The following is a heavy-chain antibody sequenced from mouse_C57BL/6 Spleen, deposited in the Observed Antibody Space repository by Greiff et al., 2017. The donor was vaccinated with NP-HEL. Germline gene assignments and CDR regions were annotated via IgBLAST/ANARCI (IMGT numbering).Heavy chain of an antibody. CDR3: ARGGGLDAMDY. D-gene: IGHD3-3*01. CDR1: GYTFTSYW. V-gene: IGHV1-50*01. Sequence: QVQLKQPGAELVKPGASVKLSCKASGYTFTSYWMQWVKQRPGQGLEWIGEIDPSDSYTNYNQKFKGKATLTVDTSSSTAYMQLSSLTSEDSAVYYCARGGGLDAMDYWGQGTSVTVSS. J-gene: IGHJ4*01. CDR2: IDPSDSYT.